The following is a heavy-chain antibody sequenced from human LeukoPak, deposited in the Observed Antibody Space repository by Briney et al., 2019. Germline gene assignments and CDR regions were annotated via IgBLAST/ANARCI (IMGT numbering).Heavy chain of an antibody. Sequence: GGSLRLSCAASGFTFSNYWMSWVRQAPGKGLEWVSVIYSGGSTYYADSVKGRFTISRDNSKNTLYLQMNSLRAEDTAVYYCARDRGRRRDGYNYPFDYWGQGTLVTVSS. D-gene: IGHD5-24*01. J-gene: IGHJ4*02. CDR1: GFTFSNYW. V-gene: IGHV3-66*01. CDR2: IYSGGST. CDR3: ARDRGRRRDGYNYPFDY.